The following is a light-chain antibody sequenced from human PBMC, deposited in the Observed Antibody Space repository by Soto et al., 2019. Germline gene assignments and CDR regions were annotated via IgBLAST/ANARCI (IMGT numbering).Light chain of an antibody. CDR2: GAS. Sequence: EIVMTQSPATLSVSPGERATLSYRASQSVSTNLAWYQQKPGQAPRLLIYGASTRATVVPARFSGSGSGTEFTLTISSLQSEDFAVYFCHQYNNWPVTFGGGTKVEIK. V-gene: IGKV3-15*01. J-gene: IGKJ4*01. CDR1: QSVSTN. CDR3: HQYNNWPVT.